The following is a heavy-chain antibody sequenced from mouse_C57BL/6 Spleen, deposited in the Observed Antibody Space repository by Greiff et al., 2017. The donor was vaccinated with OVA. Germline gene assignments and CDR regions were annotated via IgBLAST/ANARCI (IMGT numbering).Heavy chain of an antibody. CDR1: GYTFTSYW. CDR3: ARAGGYDGEYYFDY. V-gene: IGHV1-50*01. Sequence: QVQLKQPGAELVKPGASVKLSCKASGYTFTSYWMQWVKQRPGQGLEWIGEIDPSDSYTNYNQKFKGKATLTVDTSSSTAYMQLSSLTSEDSAVYYCARAGGYDGEYYFDYWGQGTTLTVSS. D-gene: IGHD2-2*01. CDR2: IDPSDSYT. J-gene: IGHJ2*01.